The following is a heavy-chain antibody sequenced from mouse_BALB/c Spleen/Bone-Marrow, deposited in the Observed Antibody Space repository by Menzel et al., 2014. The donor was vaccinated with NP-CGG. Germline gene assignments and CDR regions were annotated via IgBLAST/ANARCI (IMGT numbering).Heavy chain of an antibody. CDR2: INSNGGST. CDR1: GFTFSSYG. V-gene: IGHV5-6-3*01. D-gene: IGHD2-4*01. J-gene: IGHJ3*01. Sequence: AQLKQSGGGLVQPGGSLKLSCAAPGFTFSSYGMTWVRQTPDKRLELDATINSNGGSTYYPDSVKGRFTISRDNDKNTLYLQMSSLKSEDTTMYYCARDMITTRGFAYRGQGTLVTVSA. CDR3: ARDMITTRGFAY.